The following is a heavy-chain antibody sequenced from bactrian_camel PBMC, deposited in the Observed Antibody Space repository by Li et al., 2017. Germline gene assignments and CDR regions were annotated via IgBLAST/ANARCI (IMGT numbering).Heavy chain of an antibody. D-gene: IGHD2*01. CDR1: GFSFEDSD. CDR3: VASSGVFCSYNY. V-gene: IGHV3S55*01. CDR2: MSGDGST. J-gene: IGHJ4*01. Sequence: HVQLVESGGGSVQAGGSLRLSCKHSGFSFEDSDIGWSRQAPGNVCELVAVMSGDGSTGYTESVKGRFHISQDNAKNTLYLQMNSLKTEDTAVYYCVASSGVFCSYNYWGQGTQVT.